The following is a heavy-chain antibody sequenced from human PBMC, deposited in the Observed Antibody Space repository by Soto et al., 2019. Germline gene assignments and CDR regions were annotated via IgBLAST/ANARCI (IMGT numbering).Heavy chain of an antibody. CDR3: ARHRISMIGSVDY. V-gene: IGHV4-39*01. D-gene: IGHD3-22*01. Sequence: PSVTLSLTCTVSGGSISSSSYYWGWIRQPPGKGLEWIGSIYYSGSTYYNPSLKSRVTISVDTSKNQFSLKLSSVTAADTAVYYCARHRISMIGSVDYWGQGTLVTVSS. J-gene: IGHJ4*02. CDR1: GGSISSSSYY. CDR2: IYYSGST.